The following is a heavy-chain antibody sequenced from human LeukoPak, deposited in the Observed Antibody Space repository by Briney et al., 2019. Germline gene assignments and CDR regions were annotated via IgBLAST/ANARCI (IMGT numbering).Heavy chain of an antibody. V-gene: IGHV1-18*01. CDR3: ARGKNRRITIFGVVPDAFDI. Sequence: ASVKVSCKASGYTFTSYGISWVRQAPGQGLEWMGWISAYNGNTNYAQKLQGRVTMTTDTSTSTAYMELRSLRSDDTAVYYCARGKNRRITIFGVVPDAFDIWGQGTMVTVSS. CDR1: GYTFTSYG. J-gene: IGHJ3*02. D-gene: IGHD3-3*01. CDR2: ISAYNGNT.